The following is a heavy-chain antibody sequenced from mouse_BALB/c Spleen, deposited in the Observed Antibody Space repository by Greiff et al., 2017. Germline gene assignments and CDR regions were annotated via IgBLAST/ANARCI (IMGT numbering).Heavy chain of an antibody. CDR2: INPSNGGT. V-gene: IGHV1S81*02. CDR3: TSSGYAMDY. Sequence: QVQLQQSGAELVKPGASVKLSCKASGYTFTSYYMYWVKQRPGQGLEWIGEINPSNGGTNFNEKFKSKATLTVDKSSSTAYMQLSSLTSEDSAVYYCTSSGYAMDYWGQGTSVTVSS. D-gene: IGHD3-1*01. J-gene: IGHJ4*01. CDR1: GYTFTSYY.